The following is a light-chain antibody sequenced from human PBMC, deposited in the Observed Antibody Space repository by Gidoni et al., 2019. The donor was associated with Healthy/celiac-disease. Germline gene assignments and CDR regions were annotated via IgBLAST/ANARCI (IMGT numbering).Light chain of an antibody. CDR2: AAS. CDR1: QSISSY. CDR3: QQSDSTPYT. Sequence: DIQMTQSPSSLSASVGDRVTITCRASQSISSYLNWYQQKPGKAPKLLIYAASSLQSGVPSRFSGSGSGTEFTLTISSLQPEDFATYYCQQSDSTPYTFGQGTKLEIK. J-gene: IGKJ2*01. V-gene: IGKV1-39*01.